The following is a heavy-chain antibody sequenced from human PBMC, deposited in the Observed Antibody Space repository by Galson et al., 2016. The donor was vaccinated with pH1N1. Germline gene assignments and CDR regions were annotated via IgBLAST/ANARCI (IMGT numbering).Heavy chain of an antibody. CDR1: GFSLSTSGMS. D-gene: IGHD4-17*01. CDR3: ARSLYGDYVGGMDV. V-gene: IGHV2-70*20. J-gene: IGHJ6*02. Sequence: PALVKPTQTLTLTCTFSGFSLSTSGMSVTWVRQPPGKALEWLALIDWDANKYYSTSLKTRLTISKDTSRNQVVLIMINMDPVDTATYYCARSLYGDYVGGMDVWGQGTTVTVSS. CDR2: IDWDANK.